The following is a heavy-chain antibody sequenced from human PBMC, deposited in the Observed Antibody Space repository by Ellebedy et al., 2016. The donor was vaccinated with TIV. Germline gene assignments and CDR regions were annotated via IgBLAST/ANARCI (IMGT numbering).Heavy chain of an antibody. CDR2: IKPGGNEK. V-gene: IGHV3-7*03. CDR1: GFAFETDW. Sequence: GESLKISCAASGFAFETDWMNWVRQAPGKGLEWVANIKPGGNEKFYVGSVVGRFTISRDNANNSLYLQMDSLRAEDTAVYYCATDEGIYWGQGTLVTVSS. CDR3: ATDEGIY. D-gene: IGHD3-10*01. J-gene: IGHJ4*02.